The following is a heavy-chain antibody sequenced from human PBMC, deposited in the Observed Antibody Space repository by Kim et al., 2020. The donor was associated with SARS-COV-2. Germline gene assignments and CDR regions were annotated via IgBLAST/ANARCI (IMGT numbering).Heavy chain of an antibody. CDR1: GYNFISFD. D-gene: IGHD4-4*01. Sequence: ASVKVSCQAFGYNFISFDINWVRQAPGQGPEWLGWMNPSTGKAGYSENLQGRVTMTRQTSISTAYMELNSLKSDDTAIYYCTSSKLVWSPDTWGQGTLVTVSP. J-gene: IGHJ5*02. CDR3: TSSKLVWSPDT. V-gene: IGHV1-8*01. CDR2: MNPSTGKA.